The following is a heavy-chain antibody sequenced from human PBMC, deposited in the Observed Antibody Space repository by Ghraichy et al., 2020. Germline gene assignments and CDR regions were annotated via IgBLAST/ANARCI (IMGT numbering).Heavy chain of an antibody. J-gene: IGHJ4*02. CDR1: GFTFSNYW. CDR3: ARLGASTVTL. D-gene: IGHD4-17*01. Sequence: GESLNISCAASGFTFSNYWMRWVRQAPGKGLGWVSSINRDGSRTYYADSVKGRFTISRDNAKNTLYLQMNSLRAEDTAVFYCARLGASTVTLWCRGSLVTVSS. V-gene: IGHV3-74*01. CDR2: INRDGSRT.